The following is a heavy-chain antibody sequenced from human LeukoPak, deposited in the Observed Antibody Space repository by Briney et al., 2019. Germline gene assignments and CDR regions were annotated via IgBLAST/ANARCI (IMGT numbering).Heavy chain of an antibody. D-gene: IGHD3-10*01. CDR3: ARNARYLYGSGSLYYFDY. CDR1: GYSFTSYW. J-gene: IGHJ4*02. V-gene: IGHV5-51*01. Sequence: GESLKISCKGSGYSFTSYWIGWVRQMPGKGLEWMGIIYPGDSDTRYSPSCQGQVTISADKSISPAYMKWSTLKASDTALYKLARNARYLYGSGSLYYFDYWGQGTLVTVSS. CDR2: IYPGDSDT.